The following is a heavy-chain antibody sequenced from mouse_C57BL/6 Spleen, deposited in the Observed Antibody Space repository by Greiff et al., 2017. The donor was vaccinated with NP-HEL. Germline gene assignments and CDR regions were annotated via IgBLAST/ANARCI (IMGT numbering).Heavy chain of an antibody. CDR3: ARSSKGETYYAMDY. Sequence: QVQLQQPGAELVRPGSSVKLSCKASGYTFTSYWMHWVRQRPIQGLEWIGNIDPSDSETHYNQKFKDKATLTVDKSSSTAYMQLSSLTSEDSAVYYCARSSKGETYYAMDYWGQGTSVTVSS. D-gene: IGHD2-5*01. J-gene: IGHJ4*01. CDR2: IDPSDSET. CDR1: GYTFTSYW. V-gene: IGHV1-52*01.